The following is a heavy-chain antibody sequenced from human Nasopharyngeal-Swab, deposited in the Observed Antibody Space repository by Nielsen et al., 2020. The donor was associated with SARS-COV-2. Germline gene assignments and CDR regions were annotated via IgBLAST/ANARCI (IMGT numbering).Heavy chain of an antibody. V-gene: IGHV3-30-3*01. CDR3: ARDGDDYYDTYDAFDI. CDR2: ISYDGSNK. Sequence: GESLKISRAASGFTFSSYAMHWVRQAPGKGLEWVAVISYDGSNKYYADSVKGRFTISRDNSKNTLYLQMNSLRAEDTAVYYCARDGDDYYDTYDAFDIWGQGTMVTVSS. J-gene: IGHJ3*02. D-gene: IGHD3-22*01. CDR1: GFTFSSYA.